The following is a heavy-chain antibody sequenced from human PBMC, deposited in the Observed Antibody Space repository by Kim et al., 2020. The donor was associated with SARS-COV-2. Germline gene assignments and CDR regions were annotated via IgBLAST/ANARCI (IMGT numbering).Heavy chain of an antibody. J-gene: IGHJ4*02. CDR2: T. CDR3: ARGHLGGRADY. Sequence: TNHNPSLKSRVTISVDTSKNQFSLELTSVTAAATAVYYCARGHLGGRADYWGQGTLVTVSS. V-gene: IGHV4-61*02.